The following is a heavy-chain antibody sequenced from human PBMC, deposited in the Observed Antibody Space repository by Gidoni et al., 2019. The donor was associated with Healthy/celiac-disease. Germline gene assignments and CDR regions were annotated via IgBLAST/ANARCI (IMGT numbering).Heavy chain of an antibody. CDR1: GGSISSSSYY. CDR2: SYYSGST. V-gene: IGHV4-39*01. CDR3: ARRTEGAAAGILDY. D-gene: IGHD6-13*01. Sequence: QLQLQESGPGLVKPSETLSLTCTVSGGSISSSSYYWGWIRQPPGKGLEWIGSSYYSGSTYYNPSLKSRVTISLDTSKNQFSLKLSSVTAADTAVYYCARRTEGAAAGILDYWGQGTLVTVSS. J-gene: IGHJ4*02.